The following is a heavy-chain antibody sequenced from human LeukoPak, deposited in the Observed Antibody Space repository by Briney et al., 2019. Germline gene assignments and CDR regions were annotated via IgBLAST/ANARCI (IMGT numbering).Heavy chain of an antibody. D-gene: IGHD6-25*01. V-gene: IGHV4-30-4*01. Sequence: PSETLSLTCTVSGGSISSGDYYWSWIRQPPGKGLEWIGYIYYSGSTYYNPSLKSRVTISVDTSKNQFSLKLSSVTAADTAVYYCARGSPTAWFGPWGQGTLVTVSS. J-gene: IGHJ5*02. CDR2: IYYSGST. CDR3: ARGSPTAWFGP. CDR1: GGSISSGDYY.